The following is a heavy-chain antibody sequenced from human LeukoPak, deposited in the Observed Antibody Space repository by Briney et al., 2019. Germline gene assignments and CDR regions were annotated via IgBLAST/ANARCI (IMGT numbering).Heavy chain of an antibody. CDR3: ARISGSRPRYYFDY. CDR2: ISAYNGNT. Sequence: ASVKVSCKAAVYTFTSYGISWVRQAPGQGLEWMGWISAYNGNTNYAQKLQGRVTMTTDTSTSTAYMELRSLRSDDTAVYYCARISGSRPRYYFDYWGQGTLVTVSS. V-gene: IGHV1-18*01. CDR1: VYTFTSYG. D-gene: IGHD1-26*01. J-gene: IGHJ4*02.